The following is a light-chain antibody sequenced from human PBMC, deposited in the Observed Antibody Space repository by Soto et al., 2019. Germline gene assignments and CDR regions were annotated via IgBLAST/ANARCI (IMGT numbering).Light chain of an antibody. CDR3: QHYNSYSEA. Sequence: DIQMTQSPSTLSGSLGDSVTIXXRASQTISSWLAWYQQKPGKAPKLXIYKASTLKSGVPSRFSGSGSGTEFTLTISSLQPDDFATYYCQHYNSYSEAFGQGTKVDI. CDR2: KAS. CDR1: QTISSW. J-gene: IGKJ1*01. V-gene: IGKV1-5*03.